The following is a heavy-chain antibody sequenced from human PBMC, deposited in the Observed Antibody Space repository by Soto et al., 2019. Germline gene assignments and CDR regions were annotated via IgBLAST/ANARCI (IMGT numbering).Heavy chain of an antibody. V-gene: IGHV4-39*01. J-gene: IGHJ6*03. CDR3: ARIAAPKKGYYYYMDV. CDR1: GGSISSSSYY. D-gene: IGHD6-13*01. CDR2: IYYSGST. Sequence: KQSQTLSLTCTVSGGSISSSSYYWGWIRQPPGKGLEWIGSIYYSGSTYYNPSLKSRVTISVDTSKNQYSLKLSSVTAADTAVYYCARIAAPKKGYYYYMDVWGKGTTVTVSS.